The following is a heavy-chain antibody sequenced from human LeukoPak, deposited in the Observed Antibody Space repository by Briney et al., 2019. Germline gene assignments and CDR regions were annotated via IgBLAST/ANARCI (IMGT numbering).Heavy chain of an antibody. V-gene: IGHV4-30-4*01. D-gene: IGHD3-22*01. CDR1: GGSISSGDYY. CDR2: IYYSGST. J-gene: IGHJ3*02. Sequence: PSQTLSLTCTVSGGSISSGDYYWSWIRQPPGKGLEWIGYIYYSGSTYYNPSLKSRVTISVDTSKNQFSLKLSSVTAADTAVYYCARGADSSGYYKYVFDIWGQGTMVTVSS. CDR3: ARGADSSGYYKYVFDI.